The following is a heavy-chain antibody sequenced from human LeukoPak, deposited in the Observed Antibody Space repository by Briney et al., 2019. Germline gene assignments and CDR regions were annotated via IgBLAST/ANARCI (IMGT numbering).Heavy chain of an antibody. CDR3: ARRPFDSSGYYYEAEYFQH. J-gene: IGHJ1*01. D-gene: IGHD3-22*01. CDR2: IYHSGST. V-gene: IGHV4-4*02. Sequence: SETLSLTCAVSGGSISSSNWWSWVRQPPGKGLEWIGEIYHSGSTNYNPSLKSRVTISVDNSKNQFSLKLSSVTAADTAVYYCARRPFDSSGYYYEAEYFQHWGQGTLVTVSS. CDR1: GGSISSSNW.